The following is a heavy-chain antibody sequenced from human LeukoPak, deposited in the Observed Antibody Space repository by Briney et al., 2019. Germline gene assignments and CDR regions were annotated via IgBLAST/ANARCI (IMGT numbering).Heavy chain of an antibody. D-gene: IGHD3-3*01. CDR3: ARGRSLRFLEWLLSLWFDP. CDR1: GYTFTSYD. V-gene: IGHV1-8*01. J-gene: IGHJ5*02. CDR2: MYPNSGNT. Sequence: ASVKVSCKASGYTFTSYDINWVRQATGQGLEWMGWMYPNSGNTGYAQKFQGRVNMTRNTSIRTAYMELSSLRSEDTAVYYCARGRSLRFLEWLLSLWFDPWGQGTLVTISS.